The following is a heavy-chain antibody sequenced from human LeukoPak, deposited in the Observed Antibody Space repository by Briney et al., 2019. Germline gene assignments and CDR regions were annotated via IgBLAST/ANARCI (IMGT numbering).Heavy chain of an antibody. J-gene: IGHJ3*02. Sequence: PSETPSLTCAVSGYSISSGYYWGWIRQPPGKGLEWIGSIYHSGSTYYNPSLKSRVTISIDTSKNQFSLKLSSVTAADTAVYYCARHGGLMVIGIFAFDIWGQGTMVTVSS. CDR3: ARHGGLMVIGIFAFDI. V-gene: IGHV4-38-2*01. D-gene: IGHD2-21*01. CDR2: IYHSGST. CDR1: GYSISSGYY.